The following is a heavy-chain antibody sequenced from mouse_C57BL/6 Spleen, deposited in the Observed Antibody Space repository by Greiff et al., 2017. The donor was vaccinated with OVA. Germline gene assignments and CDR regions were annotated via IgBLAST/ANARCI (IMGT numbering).Heavy chain of an antibody. Sequence: QVQLQQSGPELVKPGASVKISCKASGYAFSSSWMNWVKQRPGKGLEWIGRIYPGDGDTNYNGKFKGKATLTADKSSSTAYMQLSSLTSEDSAVYFCSRSPVVAFYYFDYWGQGTTLTVSS. V-gene: IGHV1-82*01. CDR1: GYAFSSSW. CDR2: IYPGDGDT. J-gene: IGHJ2*01. CDR3: SRSPVVAFYYFDY. D-gene: IGHD1-1*01.